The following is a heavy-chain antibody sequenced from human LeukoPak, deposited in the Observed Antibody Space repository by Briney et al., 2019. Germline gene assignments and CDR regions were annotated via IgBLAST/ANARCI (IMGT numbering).Heavy chain of an antibody. D-gene: IGHD5-18*01. J-gene: IGHJ4*02. CDR2: IYSGGST. Sequence: PGGSLRLSCAASGFTVSSNYMSWVRQAPGKGLEWVSVIYSGGSTYYADSVKGRFTISRDNSKNTLYLQMNSLRAEDTAVYYCAKEGGYSYGYWDYWGQGTLVTVSS. CDR3: AKEGGYSYGYWDY. V-gene: IGHV3-53*01. CDR1: GFTVSSNY.